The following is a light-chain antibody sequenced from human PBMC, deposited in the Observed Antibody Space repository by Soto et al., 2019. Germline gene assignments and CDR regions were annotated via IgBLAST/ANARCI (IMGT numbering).Light chain of an antibody. J-gene: IGKJ1*01. CDR3: MQGSDLPRT. CDR2: EVS. CDR1: QSLLYTDGNTY. Sequence: VMTQSPLSLPVTLGQPASISCRSSQSLLYTDGNTYLSWLQQRPRQSPRSLIYEVSNRDSGVPARFTGRGSGTDFTLKISRVEAEDVGFYYCMQGSDLPRTFGQGTKVEIK. V-gene: IGKV2-30*01.